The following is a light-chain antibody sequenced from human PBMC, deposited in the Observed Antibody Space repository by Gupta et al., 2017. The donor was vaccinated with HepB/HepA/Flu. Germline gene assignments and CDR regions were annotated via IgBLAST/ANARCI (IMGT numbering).Light chain of an antibody. J-gene: IGKJ3*01. CDR1: QSVSSN. CDR3: NDENNCPAA. Sequence: EIVMTQSPATLSVSPGERATLSCRASQSVSSNLAWYQQKPGQAPRLLIYGASTRATGIPARFSGSPSGTXFTLTIXSRQSEDFAVYYCNDENNCPAAFGXGAKVDIK. V-gene: IGKV3-15*01. CDR2: GAS.